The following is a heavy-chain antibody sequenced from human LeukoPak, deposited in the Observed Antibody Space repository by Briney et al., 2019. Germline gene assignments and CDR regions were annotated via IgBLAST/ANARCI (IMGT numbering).Heavy chain of an antibody. D-gene: IGHD4-17*01. J-gene: IGHJ4*02. Sequence: GASVKVSCKVCGYTLTELSMHWVRQAPGKGLEWMGGFDPEDGETIYAQKFQGRVTMTEDTSTDTAYMELSSLRSEDTAVYYWATPGPDYGDYGLVYWGQGTLVTVSS. CDR1: GYTLTELS. CDR2: FDPEDGET. CDR3: ATPGPDYGDYGLVY. V-gene: IGHV1-24*01.